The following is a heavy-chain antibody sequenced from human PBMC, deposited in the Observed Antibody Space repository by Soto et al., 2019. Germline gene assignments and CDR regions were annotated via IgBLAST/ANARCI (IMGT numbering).Heavy chain of an antibody. CDR3: ARERSHYYDSSGYYERADWFDP. Sequence: SETLSLTCTVSGGSISSYYWSWIRQPPGKGLEWIGYIYYSGSTNYNPSLKSRATISVDTSKNQFSLKLSSVTAADTAVYYCARERSHYYDSSGYYERADWFDPWGQGTLVTVSS. D-gene: IGHD3-22*01. CDR2: IYYSGST. CDR1: GGSISSYY. J-gene: IGHJ5*02. V-gene: IGHV4-59*01.